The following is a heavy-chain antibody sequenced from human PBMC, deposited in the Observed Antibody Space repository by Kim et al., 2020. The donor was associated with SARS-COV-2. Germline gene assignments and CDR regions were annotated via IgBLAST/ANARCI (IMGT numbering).Heavy chain of an antibody. CDR3: ATSLLLNRWFGELFDYYGMDV. Sequence: GGSLRLSCAASGFTFSSYAMSWVRQAPGKGLEWVSAISGSGGSTYYADSVKGRFTISRDNSKNTLYLQMNSLRAEDTAVYYCATSLLLNRWFGELFDYYGMDVWGQGTTVTVSS. V-gene: IGHV3-23*01. J-gene: IGHJ6*02. CDR2: ISGSGGST. CDR1: GFTFSSYA. D-gene: IGHD3-10*01.